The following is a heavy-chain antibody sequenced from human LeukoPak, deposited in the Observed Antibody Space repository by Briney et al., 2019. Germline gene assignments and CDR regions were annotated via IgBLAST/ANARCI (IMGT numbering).Heavy chain of an antibody. CDR3: ARVGATSDY. CDR2: IYHSGST. D-gene: IGHD1-26*01. Sequence: PSQTLSLTCAVSGGSISSGGYSWSWIRQPPGKGLEWIGYIYHSGSTYYNPSLKSRVTISVDRSKDQFSLKLSSVTAADTAVYCCARVGATSDYWGQGTLVTVSS. CDR1: GGSISSGGYS. V-gene: IGHV4-30-2*01. J-gene: IGHJ4*02.